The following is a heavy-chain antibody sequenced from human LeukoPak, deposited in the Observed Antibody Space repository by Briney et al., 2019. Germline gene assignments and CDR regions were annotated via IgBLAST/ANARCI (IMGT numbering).Heavy chain of an antibody. CDR3: ASYCSSTSCYEVDY. CDR1: GFTFSSYE. J-gene: IGHJ4*02. CDR2: ISSSGSTI. V-gene: IGHV3-48*03. D-gene: IGHD2-2*01. Sequence: PGGSLRLSCAASGFTFSSYEMNWARQAPGKGLEWVSYISSSGSTIYYADSVKGRFTISRDNAKNSLYLQMNSLRAEDTAVYYCASYCSSTSCYEVDYWGQGTLVTVSS.